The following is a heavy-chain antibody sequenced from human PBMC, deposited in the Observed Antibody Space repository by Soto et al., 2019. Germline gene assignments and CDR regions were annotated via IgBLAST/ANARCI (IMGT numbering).Heavy chain of an antibody. CDR2: ISSSSSYI. CDR3: AGTTGYYGSGSYYNDY. Sequence: GGSLRLSCAASGFTFSSYSMNWVRQAPGKGLEWVSSISSSSSYIYYADSVKGRFTISRDNAKNSLYLQMNSLRAEDTAVYYCAGTTGYYGSGSYYNDYWGQGTLVTVSS. D-gene: IGHD3-10*01. J-gene: IGHJ4*02. V-gene: IGHV3-21*01. CDR1: GFTFSSYS.